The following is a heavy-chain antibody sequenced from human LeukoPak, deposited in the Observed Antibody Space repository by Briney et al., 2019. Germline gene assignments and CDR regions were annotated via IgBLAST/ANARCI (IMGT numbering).Heavy chain of an antibody. J-gene: IGHJ4*02. CDR1: GFTFSSYG. Sequence: GGSLRLSCAASGFTFSSYGMSWVRQAPGKGLEWVSGITSGGSTSYADSVKGRFTISRDNSKNTLFLQMNRLRAEDTALYYCAKLVIYGSEQSDYWSQGTLVTVSS. D-gene: IGHD3-10*01. V-gene: IGHV3-23*01. CDR3: AKLVIYGSEQSDY. CDR2: ITSGGST.